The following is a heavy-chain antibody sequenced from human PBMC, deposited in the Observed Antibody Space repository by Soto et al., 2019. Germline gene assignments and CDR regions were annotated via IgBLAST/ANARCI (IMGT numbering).Heavy chain of an antibody. CDR3: ARGSASKSGHLWYFDL. Sequence: GGSLRLSCTASGFTFDTYTMNWLRQAPGRGLEWVSSISATTTYKYYAASVEGRFTISRDNAKNSLYLQTNSLGAEDTAVYYCARGSASKSGHLWYFDLWGRGTLVTVSS. J-gene: IGHJ2*01. D-gene: IGHD2-8*02. V-gene: IGHV3-21*01. CDR1: GFTFDTYT. CDR2: ISATTTYK.